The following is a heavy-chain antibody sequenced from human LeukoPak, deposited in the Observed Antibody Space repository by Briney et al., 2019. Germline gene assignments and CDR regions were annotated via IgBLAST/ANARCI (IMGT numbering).Heavy chain of an antibody. CDR1: GGSISSGGYY. CDR2: ICYSGST. Sequence: SETLSLTCTVSGGSISSGGYYWSWIRQHPGKGLEWIGYICYSGSTYYNPSLKSRVTISVDTSKNQFSLKLSSVTAADTAVYYCARVKRALGIFDYWGQGTLVTVSS. V-gene: IGHV4-31*03. J-gene: IGHJ4*02. CDR3: ARVKRALGIFDY.